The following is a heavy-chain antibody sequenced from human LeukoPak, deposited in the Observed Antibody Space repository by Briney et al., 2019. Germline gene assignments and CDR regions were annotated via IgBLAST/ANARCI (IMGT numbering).Heavy chain of an antibody. CDR2: IKQDGSAK. J-gene: IGHJ3*02. V-gene: IGHV3-7*01. D-gene: IGHD2-8*01. Sequence: PGGSLRLSCAASGFTFSSYWMTWVRQAPGKGLAWVANIKQDGSAKYYMDSVKGRFTISRDNAKNSLYLQMNSLGVEDTAVYYCARENPLMAPGAVDIWGQGTKVAVSS. CDR3: ARENPLMAPGAVDI. CDR1: GFTFSSYW.